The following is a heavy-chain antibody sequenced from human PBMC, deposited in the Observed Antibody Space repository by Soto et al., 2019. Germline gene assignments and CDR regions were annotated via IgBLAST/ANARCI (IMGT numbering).Heavy chain of an antibody. CDR3: TKSWLFEKNWFDP. CDR1: GFSFTTYG. V-gene: IGHV3-23*01. J-gene: IGHJ5*02. CDR2: ISSTGLYT. Sequence: GRSRRLSCAASGFSFTTYGMSWVRQAPGKGLEWVSDISSTGLYTYLADSVKGRFTISRDNSKNTLYLQMNSLRVDDTAVYFCTKSWLFEKNWFDPWGQGTLVTVSS. D-gene: IGHD3-22*01.